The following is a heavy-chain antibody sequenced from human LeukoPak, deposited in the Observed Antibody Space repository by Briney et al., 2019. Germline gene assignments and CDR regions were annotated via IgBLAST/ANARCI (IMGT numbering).Heavy chain of an antibody. Sequence: GGSLSLSCAASGFTFSSYAMTWVRQAPGKGLEWVSAISGSGGNTYYADSVKGRFTISRDNSKNTLYLQMNSLRAEDTAVYYCARDRLEDFIAAAAKGWFDPWGQGTLVTVSS. CDR2: ISGSGGNT. V-gene: IGHV3-23*01. CDR1: GFTFSSYA. J-gene: IGHJ5*02. D-gene: IGHD6-13*01. CDR3: ARDRLEDFIAAAAKGWFDP.